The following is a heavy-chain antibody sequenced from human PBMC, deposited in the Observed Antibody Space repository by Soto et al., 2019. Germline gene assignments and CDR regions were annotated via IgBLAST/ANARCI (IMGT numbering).Heavy chain of an antibody. V-gene: IGHV4-39*01. J-gene: IGHJ5*02. Sequence: SATPSVTWTVSGGSISSGDYYWSWIRQPAGKGLEWIGYIYDSGSTYYNPSIKSRVTISVDTSKNQFSLKLSSVTAADTAVYYCARHEVDWIFGVAERRLNWFDPWGQGTLVTVSS. D-gene: IGHD3-3*01. CDR1: GGSISSGDYY. CDR3: ARHEVDWIFGVAERRLNWFDP. CDR2: IYDSGST.